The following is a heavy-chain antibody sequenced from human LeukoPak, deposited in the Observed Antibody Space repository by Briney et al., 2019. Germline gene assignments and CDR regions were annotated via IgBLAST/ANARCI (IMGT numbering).Heavy chain of an antibody. Sequence: PGGSLTLSCAASGFTFSGYGRHWVPQAPGKGLEGVAFIRSDGSKEFYADSVKGRFTIARDNCKNTLYLQVNSLRVEDTAVYYCAKGYGYYFDYWGQGTLVIVSS. V-gene: IGHV3-30*02. D-gene: IGHD5-18*01. CDR2: IRSDGSKE. J-gene: IGHJ4*02. CDR1: GFTFSGYG. CDR3: AKGYGYYFDY.